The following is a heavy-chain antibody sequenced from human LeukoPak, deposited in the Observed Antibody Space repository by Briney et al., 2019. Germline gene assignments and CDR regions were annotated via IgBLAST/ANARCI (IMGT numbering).Heavy chain of an antibody. CDR1: GGTFSSYA. V-gene: IGHV1-69*01. J-gene: IGHJ3*02. CDR2: IIPIFGTA. D-gene: IGHD6-13*01. CDR3: AGDRDSSSWYDAFDI. Sequence: GASVKVSCKASGGTFSSYAISWVRQAPGQGLEWMGGIIPIFGTANYAQKFQGRVTITADESTSTAYMELSSLRSEDTAVYYCAGDRDSSSWYDAFDIWGQGTMVTVSS.